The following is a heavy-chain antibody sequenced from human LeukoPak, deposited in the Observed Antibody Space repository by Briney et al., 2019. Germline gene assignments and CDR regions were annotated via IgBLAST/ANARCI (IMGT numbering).Heavy chain of an antibody. CDR1: GFTFSSYA. J-gene: IGHJ4*02. CDR2: VGGSGGYT. D-gene: IGHD3-22*01. CDR3: AKDRPNYYDSSGHYYRRDGDY. V-gene: IGHV3-23*01. Sequence: GGSLRPSCAASGFTFSSYAMSWVRQAPGKGLEWVSRVGGSGGYTYYAGSVKGRFTISRDNSKNTLYLQMNSLRAEDTAIYYCAKDRPNYYDSSGHYYRRDGDYWGQGTLVTVSS.